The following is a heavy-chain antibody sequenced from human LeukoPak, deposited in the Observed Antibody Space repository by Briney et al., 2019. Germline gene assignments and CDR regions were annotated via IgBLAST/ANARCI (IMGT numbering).Heavy chain of an antibody. J-gene: IGHJ5*02. CDR2: INHSGST. V-gene: IGHV4-34*01. D-gene: IGHD6-19*01. CDR1: GGSFSGYY. Sequence: KPSETLSLTCAVYGGSFSGYYWSWIRQPPGKGLEWIGEINHSGSTNYNPSLKSRVTISVDTSKNQFSLKLDSVTAADTAVYYCARDSGGSGWQNWFDPWGQGTPVIVSS. CDR3: ARDSGGSGWQNWFDP.